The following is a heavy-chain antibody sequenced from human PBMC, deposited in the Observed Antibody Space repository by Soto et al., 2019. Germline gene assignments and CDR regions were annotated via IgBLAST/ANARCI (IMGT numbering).Heavy chain of an antibody. Sequence: GASVKASFQVSWYPLTTYSIHLVRQAPGQRLEWMGWINAGSGNTKYSQQFQDRLTITKNSLYLQMNSLRAEDTAVYYCARDLGSSWYPEYFQHWGQGTLVTVSS. V-gene: IGHV1-3*01. CDR1: WYPLTTYS. CDR2: INAGSGNT. D-gene: IGHD6-13*01. CDR3: ARDLGSSWYPEYFQH. J-gene: IGHJ1*01.